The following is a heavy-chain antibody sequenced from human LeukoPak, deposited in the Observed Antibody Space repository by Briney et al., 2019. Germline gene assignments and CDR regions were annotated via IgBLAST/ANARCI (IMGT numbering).Heavy chain of an antibody. J-gene: IGHJ4*02. CDR1: GYTFTNYS. CDR3: ARTCSGASCYVIY. V-gene: IGHV1-18*01. D-gene: IGHD2-15*01. Sequence: ASVKVSCKASGYTFTNYSITWVRQAPGQGLEWMGWISGYNGNTNYAQKLQGRVTMTTETSTSTAYMELRSLRSDDTAIYYCARTCSGASCYVIYWGQGTLLTVSP. CDR2: ISGYNGNT.